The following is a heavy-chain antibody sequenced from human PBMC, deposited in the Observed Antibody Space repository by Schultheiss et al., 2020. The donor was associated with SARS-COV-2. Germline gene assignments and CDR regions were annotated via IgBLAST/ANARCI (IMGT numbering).Heavy chain of an antibody. CDR3: AKGPYYDFWDPWWYFDL. D-gene: IGHD3-3*01. J-gene: IGHJ2*01. CDR1: GGSFSSYY. V-gene: IGHV4-59*10. Sequence: SETLSLTCAVYGGSFSSYYWSWIRQPAGKGLEWIGRIYTSGSTNYNPSLKSRVTISVDTSKNQFSLKLSSVTAADTTVYYCAKGPYYDFWDPWWYFDLWGRGTLVTVSS. CDR2: IYTSGST.